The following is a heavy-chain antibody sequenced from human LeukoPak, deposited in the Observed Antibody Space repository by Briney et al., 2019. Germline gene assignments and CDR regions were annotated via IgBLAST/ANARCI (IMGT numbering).Heavy chain of an antibody. CDR2: IYTSGST. D-gene: IGHD6-13*01. J-gene: IGHJ4*02. Sequence: SQTLSLTCTVSGGSFSSYYWSWIRQPAGKGLEWIGRIYTSGSTNYNLSLKSRVTMSVDTSKNQFSLKLSSATAADTAVYCCAGSQQPAHVDYWGQGTLVTVSS. CDR3: AGSQQPAHVDY. V-gene: IGHV4-4*07. CDR1: GGSFSSYY.